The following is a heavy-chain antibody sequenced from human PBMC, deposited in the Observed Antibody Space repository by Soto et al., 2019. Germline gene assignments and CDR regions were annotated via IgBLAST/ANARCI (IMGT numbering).Heavy chain of an antibody. J-gene: IGHJ6*02. V-gene: IGHV4-59*01. D-gene: IGHD2-8*01. Sequence: ASETLSLTCTVSGGSISSYYWSWIRQPPGKGLEWIGYIYYSGSTNYNPSLKSRVTISVDTSKNQFSLKLSSVTAADTAVYYCARDHNGGGYYYYGMDVWGQGPTVTVSS. CDR3: ARDHNGGGYYYYGMDV. CDR1: GGSISSYY. CDR2: IYYSGST.